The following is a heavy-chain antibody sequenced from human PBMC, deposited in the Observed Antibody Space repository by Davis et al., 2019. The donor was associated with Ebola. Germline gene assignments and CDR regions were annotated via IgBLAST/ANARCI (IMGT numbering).Heavy chain of an antibody. V-gene: IGHV4-39*07. J-gene: IGHJ6*02. CDR1: GGSVGSSSYN. Sequence: SETLSLTCTVSGGSVGSSSYNWGWIRQPPGKGLEWIGNIYYSGSTYYNPSLKSRVTISVDTSKNQFSLKLSSVTAADTAVYYCARGVDTAMVILDYYGMDVWGQGTTVTVSS. CDR2: IYYSGST. D-gene: IGHD5-18*01. CDR3: ARGVDTAMVILDYYGMDV.